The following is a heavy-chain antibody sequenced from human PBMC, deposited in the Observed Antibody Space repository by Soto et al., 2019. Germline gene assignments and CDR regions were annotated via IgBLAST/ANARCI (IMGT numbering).Heavy chain of an antibody. J-gene: IGHJ3*02. D-gene: IGHD5-18*01. V-gene: IGHV3-7*03. CDR2: IKQDGNEK. CDR3: ARGRDKAMVKRPGFVGAFDI. Sequence: PGGSLRLSCAVSGFTFSDYGMSWVRQAPGKGLEWGANIKQDGNEKYYVDSVKGRVTIARDNAKNSLYMQMNSLIAEDTAVYYCARGRDKAMVKRPGFVGAFDIWGEGTMVTVS. CDR1: GFTFSDYG.